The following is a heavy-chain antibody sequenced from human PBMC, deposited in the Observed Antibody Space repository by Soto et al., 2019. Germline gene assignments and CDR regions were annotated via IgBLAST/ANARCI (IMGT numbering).Heavy chain of an antibody. CDR2: ISYDGSNK. V-gene: IGHV3-30*18. Sequence: GGSLRLACAASGGTFRSYWMHGVHQAPGKGLEWVAVISYDGSNKYYADPVKGRFTISRDNSKNTLYLQMNSLRAEDTPVYYCAQDGALAFDSSGYYYDYWGQGPLVTVSS. J-gene: IGHJ4*02. CDR1: GGTFRSYW. CDR3: AQDGALAFDSSGYYYDY. D-gene: IGHD3-22*01.